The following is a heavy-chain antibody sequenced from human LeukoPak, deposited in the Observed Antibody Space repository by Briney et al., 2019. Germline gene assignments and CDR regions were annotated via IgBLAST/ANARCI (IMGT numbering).Heavy chain of an antibody. D-gene: IGHD1-26*01. CDR3: AKTSGGSYPPIFDY. CDR1: GFTVDDYA. J-gene: IGHJ4*02. Sequence: PGRCLRLSCAASGFTVDDYAMRCVRQAPGKGLEWVSGISWNSGSISYADCVKGRFTISRDHAKNSLYLQMNRLRAEDTALYYCAKTSGGSYPPIFDYWGQGTLVTVSS. V-gene: IGHV3-9*01. CDR2: ISWNSGSI.